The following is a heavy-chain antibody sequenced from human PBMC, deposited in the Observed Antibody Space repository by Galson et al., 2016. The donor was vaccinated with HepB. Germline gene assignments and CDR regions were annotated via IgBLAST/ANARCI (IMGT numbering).Heavy chain of an antibody. V-gene: IGHV3-73*01. CDR3: ARSSFGVSNP. CDR2: IRSKANSYAT. CDR1: GFTFSGSA. D-gene: IGHD3-3*01. Sequence: SLRLSCAASGFTFSGSAMHWVRQASGKGLEWVGRIRSKANSYATAYAASVKGRFTISRDDSKNTAYLQMNSLKTDDTAVYYCARSSFGVSNPWGQGTLVTVSS. J-gene: IGHJ5*02.